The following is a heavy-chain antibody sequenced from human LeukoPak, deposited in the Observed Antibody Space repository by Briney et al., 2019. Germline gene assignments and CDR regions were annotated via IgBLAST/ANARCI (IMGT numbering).Heavy chain of an antibody. D-gene: IGHD1-26*01. CDR1: GYTFTSYY. CDR2: SNPSGTT. CDR3: ARGTGNYYGFDY. J-gene: IGHJ4*02. V-gene: IGHV1-46*01. Sequence: ASVKVSCKASGYTFTSYYMHWVRQAPGQGLEWMGISNPSGTTNFAQKFQGRVTMTRDTSTSTVYMELSSLRSEDTAVYYCARGTGNYYGFDYWGQGTLVTVSS.